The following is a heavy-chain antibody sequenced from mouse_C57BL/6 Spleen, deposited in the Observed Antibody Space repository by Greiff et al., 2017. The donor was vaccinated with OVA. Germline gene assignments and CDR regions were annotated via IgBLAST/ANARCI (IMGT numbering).Heavy chain of an antibody. J-gene: IGHJ4*01. D-gene: IGHD1-1*01. V-gene: IGHV1-26*01. CDR2: INPNNGGT. Sequence: EVQLQQSGPELVKPGASVKISCKASGYTFTDYYMNWVKQSHGMSLEWIGDINPNNGGTSYNQKFKGKATLTVDKSSSTAYMELRSLTSEDSAVYYCARRALLRYPYAMDYWGQGTSVTVSS. CDR3: ARRALLRYPYAMDY. CDR1: GYTFTDYY.